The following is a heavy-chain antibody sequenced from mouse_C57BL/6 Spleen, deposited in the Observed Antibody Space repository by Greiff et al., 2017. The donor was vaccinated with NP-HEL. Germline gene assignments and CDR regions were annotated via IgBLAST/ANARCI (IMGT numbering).Heavy chain of an antibody. Sequence: EVQGVESGGDLVKPGGSLKLSCAASGFTFSSYGMSWVRQTPDKRLEWVATISSGGSYTYYPDSVKGRFTISRDNAKNTLYLQMSSLKSEDTAMYYCARHSDYDVFAYWGQGTLVTVSA. CDR3: ARHSDYDVFAY. CDR1: GFTFSSYG. J-gene: IGHJ3*01. V-gene: IGHV5-6*01. D-gene: IGHD2-4*01. CDR2: ISSGGSYT.